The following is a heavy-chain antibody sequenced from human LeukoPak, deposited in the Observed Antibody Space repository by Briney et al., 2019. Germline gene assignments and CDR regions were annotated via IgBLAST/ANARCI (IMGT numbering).Heavy chain of an antibody. CDR2: IKQDGSET. CDR3: ARNQRRLDY. CDR1: GFTFSNYW. V-gene: IGHV3-7*01. D-gene: IGHD1-14*01. J-gene: IGHJ4*02. Sequence: GGSLRLSCAASGFTFSNYWMTWVRQAPGNGLELVANIKQDGSETYYVDSVKGRFTISRDNAKNSLYLQMNSLRAEDTAVYYCARNQRRLDYWGQGTLVTVSS.